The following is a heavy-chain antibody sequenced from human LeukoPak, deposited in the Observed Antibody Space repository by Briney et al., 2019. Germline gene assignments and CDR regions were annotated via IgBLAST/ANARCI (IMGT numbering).Heavy chain of an antibody. CDR3: ATETIGRHYDY. CDR2: IGPTGTDR. V-gene: IGHV3-21*01. Sequence: GGSLRLSCAASGFTFSSCGFNSVRQAPGKGLEWVSSIGPTGTDRYYADSVRGRFTISRDNAKNSMYLQMDSLRDEDTAVYYCATETIGRHYDYWGQGTLLSVSS. D-gene: IGHD1-14*01. CDR1: GFTFSSCG. J-gene: IGHJ4*02.